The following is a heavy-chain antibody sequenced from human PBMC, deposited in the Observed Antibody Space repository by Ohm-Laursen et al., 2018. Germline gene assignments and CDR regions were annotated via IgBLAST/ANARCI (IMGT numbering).Heavy chain of an antibody. CDR1: GFTFSSYS. CDR3: AKRSVNGGGGAFDI. CDR2: ISSSSYI. V-gene: IGHV3-21*04. D-gene: IGHD2-15*01. Sequence: SLRLSCAASGFTFSSYSMNWVRQAPGKGLEWVSSISSSSYIYYADSVKGRFTISRDNSKNTLYLQMNSLRAEDTAVYYCAKRSVNGGGGAFDIWSPGTMVTVSS. J-gene: IGHJ3*02.